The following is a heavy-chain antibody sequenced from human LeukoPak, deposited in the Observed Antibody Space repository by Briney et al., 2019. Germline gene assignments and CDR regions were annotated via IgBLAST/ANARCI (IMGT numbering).Heavy chain of an antibody. CDR1: GYTFTSYG. Sequence: ASVKVSCKASGYTFTSYGISWVRQAPGQGLEWMGWISPYNGNTNYAQKLQGRVTMTTDTSTSTAYMELRSLRSDDTAVYYCARDLYYYYGSGSYLNDYWGQGTLVTVSS. D-gene: IGHD3-10*01. CDR3: ARDLYYYYGSGSYLNDY. V-gene: IGHV1-18*04. CDR2: ISPYNGNT. J-gene: IGHJ4*02.